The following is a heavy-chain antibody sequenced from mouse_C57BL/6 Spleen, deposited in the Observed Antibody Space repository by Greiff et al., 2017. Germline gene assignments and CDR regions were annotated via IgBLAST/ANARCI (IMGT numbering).Heavy chain of an antibody. CDR1: GYTFTDYN. CDR2: INPNNGGT. Sequence: EVQLQQSGPELVKPGASVKIPCTASGYTFTDYNMDWVKQSHGKSLEWIGDINPNNGGTIYNQKFKGKATLTVDKSSSTAYMELRSLTSEDTAVYYCARGSYGSSYWDFDVWGTGTTVTVSS. D-gene: IGHD1-1*01. CDR3: ARGSYGSSYWDFDV. V-gene: IGHV1-18*01. J-gene: IGHJ1*03.